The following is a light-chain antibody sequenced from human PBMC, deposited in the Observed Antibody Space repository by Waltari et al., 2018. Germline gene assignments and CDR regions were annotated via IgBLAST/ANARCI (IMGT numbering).Light chain of an antibody. Sequence: NFMLTQPHSVSESPGKTVTISCTRSSGSIASNYVQWYQQRPGSAPTTVIYADNPRPSVVPDRFAGSIDSSANSASLTISGLKTEDEADYYCQSYDSSNHVVFGGGTKLTVL. CDR2: ADN. J-gene: IGLJ2*01. CDR3: QSYDSSNHVV. CDR1: SGSIASNY. V-gene: IGLV6-57*03.